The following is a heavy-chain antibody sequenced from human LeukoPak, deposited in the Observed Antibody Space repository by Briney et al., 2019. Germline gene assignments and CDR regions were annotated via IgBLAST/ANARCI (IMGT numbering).Heavy chain of an antibody. CDR1: GFTFSNAW. V-gene: IGHV3-15*07. J-gene: IGHJ6*02. Sequence: GGSLRLSCAASGFTFSNAWMNWVRQAPGKGLEWVGRIKSKTDGGTTDYAAPVKGRFTISRDDSKNTLYLQMNSPKTEDTAVYYCTTRIAVAGTGMDVWGQGTTVTVSS. D-gene: IGHD6-19*01. CDR3: TTRIAVAGTGMDV. CDR2: IKSKTDGGTT.